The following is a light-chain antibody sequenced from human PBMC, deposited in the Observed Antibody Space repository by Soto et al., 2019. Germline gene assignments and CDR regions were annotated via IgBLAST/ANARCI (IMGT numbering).Light chain of an antibody. J-gene: IGKJ1*01. Sequence: DIQMTQSPSSLSASVGDSVTITCRASQGITNYLAWYQQKPGNAPVLLIYSASTLKPGIPSRFSGSGAGTDFIPTISRLQHEYVATYCCQNYDSAPRTCGQGTKVDIK. CDR2: SAS. CDR1: QGITNY. CDR3: QNYDSAPRT. V-gene: IGKV1-27*01.